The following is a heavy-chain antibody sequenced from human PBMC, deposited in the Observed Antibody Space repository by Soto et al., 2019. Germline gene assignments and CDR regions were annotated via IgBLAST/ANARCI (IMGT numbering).Heavy chain of an antibody. Sequence: QVQLVQSGAEVKKPGSSVKVSSKASGGTFSSYAISWVRQAPGQGLEWMGGIIPIFGTANYAQKFQGRVTITADESTSTAYMELSSLRSEDTAVYYCARGNCSGGSCYYYYGMDVWGQGTTVTVSS. CDR2: IIPIFGTA. CDR1: GGTFSSYA. J-gene: IGHJ6*02. CDR3: ARGNCSGGSCYYYYGMDV. V-gene: IGHV1-69*01. D-gene: IGHD2-15*01.